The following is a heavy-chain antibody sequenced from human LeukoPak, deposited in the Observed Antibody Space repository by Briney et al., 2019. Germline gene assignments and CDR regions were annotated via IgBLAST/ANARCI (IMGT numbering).Heavy chain of an antibody. Sequence: AETLCLSCTASGVSISGYYWSWIRQPPGKGLERIGYIYYSWSTNYNPSLKSRVTMSVDTSKNQFSLNVNSVTAADTAVYSCARHGAAATTYYYAMDVWGQGTTVTVSS. CDR3: ARHGAAATTYYYAMDV. CDR1: GVSISGYY. D-gene: IGHD6-13*01. V-gene: IGHV4-59*01. J-gene: IGHJ6*02. CDR2: IYYSWST.